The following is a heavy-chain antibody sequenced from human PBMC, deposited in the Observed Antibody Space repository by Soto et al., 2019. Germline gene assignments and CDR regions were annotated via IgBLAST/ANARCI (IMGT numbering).Heavy chain of an antibody. J-gene: IGHJ4*02. CDR1: GYTFTSYG. D-gene: IGHD6-19*01. CDR2: ISIYNGHT. CDR3: ARRGSGLVDC. Sequence: ASVKVSCKASGYTFTSYGITWVRQAPGQGLEWMGWISIYNGHTEYAQKFQGRVTMTTDTSTRTAYMELRSLRFDDTALYYCARRGSGLVDCWGQGTPVTV. V-gene: IGHV1-18*04.